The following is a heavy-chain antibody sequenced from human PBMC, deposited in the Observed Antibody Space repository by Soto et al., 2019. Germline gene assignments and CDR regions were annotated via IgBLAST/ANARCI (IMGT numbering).Heavy chain of an antibody. CDR2: INAGGNHT. CDR1: GFSFSSFW. D-gene: IGHD6-13*01. J-gene: IGHJ4*02. Sequence: EVQLVESGGGLVQPGGSLRLSCVASGFSFSSFWMHWVRHTPGKGLVWVSRINAGGNHTTYADSVKDRFSISRDIAKNTLYLQMNTLRAEDTAVYYCVIQWGSSFDFWGQGTLVTVSS. V-gene: IGHV3-74*01. CDR3: VIQWGSSFDF.